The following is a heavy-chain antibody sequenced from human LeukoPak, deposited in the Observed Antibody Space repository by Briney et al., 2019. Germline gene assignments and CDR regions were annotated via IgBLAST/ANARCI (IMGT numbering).Heavy chain of an antibody. V-gene: IGHV4-34*01. J-gene: IGHJ3*02. CDR3: ARDLPIFCTNGVCHRGAFDI. CDR2: INHSGST. Sequence: SETLSLTCAVYGGSFSGYYWSWIRQPPGKGLEWIGEINHSGSTNYNPSLKSRVTISVDTSKNQFSLKLSSVTAADTAVYYCARDLPIFCTNGVCHRGAFDIWGQGTMVTVSS. D-gene: IGHD2-8*01. CDR1: GGSFSGYY.